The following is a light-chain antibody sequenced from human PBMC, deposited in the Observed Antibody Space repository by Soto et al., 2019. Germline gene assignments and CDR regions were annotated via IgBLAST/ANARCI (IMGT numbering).Light chain of an antibody. CDR2: DAY. CDR3: QQYNNWPPIT. V-gene: IGKV3D-15*01. Sequence: EFVLTQSPVTLSLSPGERATLSCRASQSFRGLLAWYQQKPGQAPRLLIYDAYNRATGIPPRFSGSGSGKEFTLTISSLQSEDFAVYYCQQYNNWPPITFGQGTRLEIK. CDR1: QSFRGL. J-gene: IGKJ5*01.